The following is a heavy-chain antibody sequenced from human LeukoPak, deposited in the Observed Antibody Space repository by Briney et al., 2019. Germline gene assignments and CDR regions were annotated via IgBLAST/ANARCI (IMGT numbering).Heavy chain of an antibody. J-gene: IGHJ4*02. CDR1: GYTFTSYD. CDR2: MNPNSGNT. V-gene: IGHV1-8*01. Sequence: ASVKVSCKASGYTFTSYDINWVRQATGQGLEWMGWMNPNSGNTGYAQKFQGRVTMTRNTSISTAYMELSSLRSEDTAVYYCARGDRVMVTAISYYFDYWGQGTLVTVSS. CDR3: ARGDRVMVTAISYYFDY. D-gene: IGHD2-21*02.